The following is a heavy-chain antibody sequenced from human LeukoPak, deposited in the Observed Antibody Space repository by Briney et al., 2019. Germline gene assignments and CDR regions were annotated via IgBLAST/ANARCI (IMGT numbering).Heavy chain of an antibody. CDR2: ISPSGGGT. V-gene: IGHV1-2*02. Sequence: ASVKVSCKASGYTFTGYYMHWVRQAPGQGLEWMGWISPSGGGTNYAQKFQGRVTMTRDTSISTAYMELSSLRSDDTAMYYCARDLGFWSGYHNFDYWGQGTLVTVSS. D-gene: IGHD3-3*01. CDR1: GYTFTGYY. J-gene: IGHJ4*02. CDR3: ARDLGFWSGYHNFDY.